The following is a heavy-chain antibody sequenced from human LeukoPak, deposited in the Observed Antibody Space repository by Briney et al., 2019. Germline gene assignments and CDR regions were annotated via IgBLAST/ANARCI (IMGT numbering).Heavy chain of an antibody. D-gene: IGHD6-13*01. J-gene: IGHJ5*02. CDR3: ATSPSKQQLWFDP. Sequence: SETLSFTCTVSGGSISSYYWSWIRQPPGKGLEWIGYIYYSGSTNYNPSLKSRVTISVDTSKNQFSLKLSSVTAADTAVYYCATSPSKQQLWFDPWGQGTLVTVSS. CDR2: IYYSGST. V-gene: IGHV4-59*01. CDR1: GGSISSYY.